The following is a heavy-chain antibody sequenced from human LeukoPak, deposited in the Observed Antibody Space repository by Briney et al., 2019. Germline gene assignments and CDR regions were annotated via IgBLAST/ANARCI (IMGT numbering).Heavy chain of an antibody. Sequence: SETLSLTCSVFGDSVSTNHWSWVRQPPGKGLEWIGIFFYGGTTSYNPSLKSRVTISIDTSKNQFSLRLSSVTAVDTAVYYCARSLSGLDSGDRWGQGTLVTVSS. CDR2: FFYGGTT. CDR3: ARSLSGLDSGDR. J-gene: IGHJ5*02. CDR1: GDSVSTNH. V-gene: IGHV4-59*02. D-gene: IGHD5-12*01.